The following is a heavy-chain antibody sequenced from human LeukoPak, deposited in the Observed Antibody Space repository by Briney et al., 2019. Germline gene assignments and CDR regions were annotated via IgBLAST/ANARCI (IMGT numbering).Heavy chain of an antibody. J-gene: IGHJ4*02. CDR1: GFTVSSNY. D-gene: IGHD3-22*01. Sequence: GGSLRLSCAASGFTVSSNYMSWVRQAPGKGLEWVSVIYSGGSTYYADSVKGRFTISRDNSKSTLYLQMNSLRAEDTAVYYCARENDKHYDYWGQGTLVTVSS. V-gene: IGHV3-66*01. CDR3: ARENDKHYDY. CDR2: IYSGGST.